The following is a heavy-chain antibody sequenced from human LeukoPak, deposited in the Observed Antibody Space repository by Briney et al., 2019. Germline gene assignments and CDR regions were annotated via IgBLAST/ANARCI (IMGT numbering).Heavy chain of an antibody. CDR3: ARARSLYYDILTGYEYDY. CDR2: IIPIFGTA. J-gene: IGHJ4*02. D-gene: IGHD3-9*01. CDR1: GGTFSSYA. Sequence: ASVKVSWKASGGTFSSYAISWVRQAPVQGLEWMGGIIPIFGTANYAQKSQGRVTITADKSTSTAYMELSSLRSEDTAVYYCARARSLYYDILTGYEYDYWGQGTLVTVSS. V-gene: IGHV1-69*06.